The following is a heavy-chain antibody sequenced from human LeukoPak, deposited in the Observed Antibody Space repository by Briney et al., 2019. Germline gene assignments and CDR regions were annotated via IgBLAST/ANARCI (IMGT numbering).Heavy chain of an antibody. V-gene: IGHV4-4*02. J-gene: IGHJ3*02. D-gene: IGHD4-17*01. CDR2: IFHSGST. CDR1: GGSISSSNW. Sequence: SGTLSLTCAVSGGSISSSNWWSWVRQPPGKGLEWIGEIFHSGSTNYKSSLKSRVTILVDKSKNQFSLKLSSVTAADTAVYYCARVRTTVTTPDAFDIWGQGTMVTISS. CDR3: ARVRTTVTTPDAFDI.